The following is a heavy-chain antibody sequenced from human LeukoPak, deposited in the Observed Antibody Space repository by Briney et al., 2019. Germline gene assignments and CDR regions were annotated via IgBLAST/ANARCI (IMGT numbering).Heavy chain of an antibody. V-gene: IGHV3-30*02. CDR3: AKGPNSIITMVRSHWFDP. J-gene: IGHJ5*02. D-gene: IGHD3-10*01. CDR1: GFTFSSYA. Sequence: GGSLRLSYAASGFTFSSYAMHWVRQAPGKGLEWVAFIRYDGSNKYYADSVKGRFTISRDNSKNTLYLQMNSLRAEDTAVYYCAKGPNSIITMVRSHWFDPWGQGTLVTVSS. CDR2: IRYDGSNK.